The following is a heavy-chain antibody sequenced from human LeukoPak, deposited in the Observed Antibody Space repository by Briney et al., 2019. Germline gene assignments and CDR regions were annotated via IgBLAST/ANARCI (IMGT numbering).Heavy chain of an antibody. V-gene: IGHV3-23*01. Sequence: GGSLRLSCAASGFTFSDYAMGWVRQAPGKGLEWVSSLSGSGASTYYADSVKGRFTISRDNSKNTVYLQVSSLRAEDTALYHCARSLRFLEWFMETQTPLFDYWGQGTLVTVSS. CDR2: LSGSGAST. J-gene: IGHJ4*02. D-gene: IGHD3-3*01. CDR3: ARSLRFLEWFMETQTPLFDY. CDR1: GFTFSDYA.